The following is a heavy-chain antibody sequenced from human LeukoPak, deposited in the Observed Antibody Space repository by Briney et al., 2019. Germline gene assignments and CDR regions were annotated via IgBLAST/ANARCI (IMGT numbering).Heavy chain of an antibody. Sequence: GSLRLSCEGSGFTFSNYWMGWVRQAPGKGLQWVANIKTDGSEKYYVDSVKGRFTISRDNAKNSLYLQMNSLRAEDTAVYYCATYSSLNRREFQFWGQGTLLTVSS. V-gene: IGHV3-7*01. CDR2: IKTDGSEK. J-gene: IGHJ1*01. CDR1: GFTFSNYW. CDR3: ATYSSLNRREFQF. D-gene: IGHD3-22*01.